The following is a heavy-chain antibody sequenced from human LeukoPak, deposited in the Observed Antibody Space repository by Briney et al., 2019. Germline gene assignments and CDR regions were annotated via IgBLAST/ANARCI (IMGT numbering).Heavy chain of an antibody. CDR1: GGSTSSYY. V-gene: IGHV4-39*07. Sequence: SETLSLTCTVSGGSTSSYYWGGIRQPPGKGREWIGSIHYSGNTYYNPSLKSRVTISVDTSKNQFSLKVNSVTAADTAVYYCARVYYDVLTGSYWGQGTLVTVSS. J-gene: IGHJ4*02. CDR2: IHYSGNT. D-gene: IGHD3-9*01. CDR3: ARVYYDVLTGSY.